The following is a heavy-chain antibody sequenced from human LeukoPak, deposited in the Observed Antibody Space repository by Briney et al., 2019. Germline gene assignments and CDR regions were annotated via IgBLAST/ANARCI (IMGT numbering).Heavy chain of an antibody. J-gene: IGHJ4*02. Sequence: GGSLRLSCAASGFTFSSYAMSWVRQAPGKGPEWVSAISGSGGSTYYADSVKGRFTISRDNSKNTLYLQMNSLRAEDTAVYYCAKRRIQGIVGATKGYFDYWGQGTLVTVSS. CDR1: GFTFSSYA. CDR3: AKRRIQGIVGATKGYFDY. D-gene: IGHD1-26*01. V-gene: IGHV3-23*01. CDR2: ISGSGGST.